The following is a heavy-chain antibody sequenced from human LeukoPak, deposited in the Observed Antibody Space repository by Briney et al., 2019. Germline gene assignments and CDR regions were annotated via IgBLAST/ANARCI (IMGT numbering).Heavy chain of an antibody. CDR2: ISNSGAGT. D-gene: IGHD3-3*01. J-gene: IGHJ4*02. CDR1: GFTFSNYA. CDR3: AKGGRVVISPFDY. V-gene: IGHV3-23*01. Sequence: GGSLRLSCVASGFTFSNYAMSWVRQAPGKGLEWVSLISNSGAGTYYADSVKGRFTISRDNSKNTLYLQMNSLRAEDTAVYYCAKGGRVVISPFDYWGQGTLVTVSS.